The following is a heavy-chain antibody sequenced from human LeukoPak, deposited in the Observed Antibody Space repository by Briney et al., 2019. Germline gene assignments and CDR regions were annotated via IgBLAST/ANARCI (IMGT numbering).Heavy chain of an antibody. J-gene: IGHJ4*02. CDR3: AREGFRGWGYYLPFDY. V-gene: IGHV4-39*07. CDR1: GGSISSSSYC. Sequence: PSETLSLTCTVSGGSISSSSYCWGWIRQPPGKGLEWIGSIYYSGSTYYNPSLKSRVTISLDTSNNQFSLRLSSVTAADTAVYYCAREGFRGWGYYLPFDYWGQGTLVTVSS. CDR2: IYYSGST. D-gene: IGHD3-22*01.